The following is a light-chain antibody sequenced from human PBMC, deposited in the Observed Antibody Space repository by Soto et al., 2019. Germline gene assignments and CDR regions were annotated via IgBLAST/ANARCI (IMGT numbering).Light chain of an antibody. CDR3: QHYNNWPRT. CDR1: QSVSSN. CDR2: GAS. J-gene: IGKJ1*01. V-gene: IGKV3-15*01. Sequence: EIVMTQSPATLSVSPGERATLSCRASQSVSSNLAWYQHKPGQAPRLLIYGASARATGIPARFSGSGSETDFTLTISSLQSEDFAVYYCQHYNNWPRTFGQGTKVDI.